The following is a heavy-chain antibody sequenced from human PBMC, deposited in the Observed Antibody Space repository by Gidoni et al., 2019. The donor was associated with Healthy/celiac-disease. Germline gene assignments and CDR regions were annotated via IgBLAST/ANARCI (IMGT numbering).Heavy chain of an antibody. Sequence: VPLFHSGAEVKKPGSSVKVSCKASVGFFSSYAISWVRQAPGQGLEWMGGIIPIFGTANYAQKFQGRVTITADESTSTAYMELSSLRSEDTAVYYCAREYYYDSSGYYSQRYFDLWGRGTLVTVSS. J-gene: IGHJ2*01. V-gene: IGHV1-69*01. D-gene: IGHD3-22*01. CDR2: IIPIFGTA. CDR3: AREYYYDSSGYYSQRYFDL. CDR1: VGFFSSYA.